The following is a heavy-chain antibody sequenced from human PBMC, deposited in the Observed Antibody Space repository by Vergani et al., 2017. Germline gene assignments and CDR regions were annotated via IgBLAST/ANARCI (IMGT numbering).Heavy chain of an antibody. D-gene: IGHD3-22*01. CDR3: ARDGTDIFGSNSDYSHLLYY. J-gene: IGHJ4*02. CDR1: GLGFKNFD. CDR2: ISKDGTHD. Sequence: QVCLVASGGGVFQPGRSLTLTCSASGLGFKNFDMNWVRQAPGKGLEWVATISKDGTHDYYDTSVRDRVAVSRDNFKNTMYLQMDRLQTDETAVYFCARDGTDIFGSNSDYSHLLYYWGQGILVTVSS. V-gene: IGHV3-30*03.